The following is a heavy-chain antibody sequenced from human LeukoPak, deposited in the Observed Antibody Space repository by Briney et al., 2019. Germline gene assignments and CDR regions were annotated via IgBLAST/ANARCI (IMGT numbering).Heavy chain of an antibody. J-gene: IGHJ4*02. CDR2: ISYDGSNK. Sequence: PGGSLTLSCAASGFTFSSYGMHWVRQAPGKGVEWVAVISYDGSNKYYADSVKGRFTISRDNSKNTLYLQMNSLRAEDTAVYYCAKSGIVGATAFDYWGQGTLVTVSS. V-gene: IGHV3-30*18. CDR3: AKSGIVGATAFDY. CDR1: GFTFSSYG. D-gene: IGHD1-26*01.